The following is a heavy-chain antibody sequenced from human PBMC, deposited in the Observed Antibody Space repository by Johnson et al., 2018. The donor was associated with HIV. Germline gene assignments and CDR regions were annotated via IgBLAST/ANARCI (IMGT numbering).Heavy chain of an antibody. V-gene: IGHV3-7*01. D-gene: IGHD5-12*01. J-gene: IGHJ3*02. CDR1: TFTFHNYW. Sequence: VHLVESGGDLVQPGGSLRLSCVASTFTFHNYWMSWVRQAPGKGLEWVGNIQEDGSQIHYMDSVKGRFTISRDNAENSLYLQMTSLRGEDTAVYYCARERSRGGYSGYDYGAFDIWGQGTMVTVSS. CDR2: IQEDGSQI. CDR3: ARERSRGGYSGYDYGAFDI.